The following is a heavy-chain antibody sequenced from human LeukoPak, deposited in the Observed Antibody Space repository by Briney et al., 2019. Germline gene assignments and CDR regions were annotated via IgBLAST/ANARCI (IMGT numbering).Heavy chain of an antibody. Sequence: ASVKVSCKASGYTFTSYYMHWVRQAPGQGLEWMGIIKPSGGSTSYAQKFQGRVTMTRDTSTSTVYMELSSLRSEDTAVYYCARDGIVVVPAANWFDPWGQGTLVTVSS. D-gene: IGHD2-2*01. CDR3: ARDGIVVVPAANWFDP. V-gene: IGHV1-46*01. J-gene: IGHJ5*02. CDR1: GYTFTSYY. CDR2: IKPSGGST.